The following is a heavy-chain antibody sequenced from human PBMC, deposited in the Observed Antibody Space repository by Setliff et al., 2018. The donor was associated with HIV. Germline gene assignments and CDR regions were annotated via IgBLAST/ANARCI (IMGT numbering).Heavy chain of an antibody. D-gene: IGHD6-13*01. J-gene: IGHJ6*03. Sequence: PSETLSLTCAVYGGSLSGYYWSWIRQAPGKGLEWIGEINHRGRTRYNPSLKSRVTISVETSKNQFSLRLRSVTAADTAVYYCARVSCSSWYSIPRYYYYSMDVWGNGTTVTVSS. CDR2: INHRGRT. CDR1: GGSLSGYY. CDR3: ARVSCSSWYSIPRYYYYSMDV. V-gene: IGHV4-34*01.